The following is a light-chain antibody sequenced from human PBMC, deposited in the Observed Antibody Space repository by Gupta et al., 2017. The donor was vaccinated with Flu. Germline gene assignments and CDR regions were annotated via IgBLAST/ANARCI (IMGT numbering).Light chain of an antibody. Sequence: DIQMTQSPSSLSASVGDRVTITCRASQSISSYLNWYQQKPGKAPKLLIYAASSLQSGVPSRFSGSGSGTDFTLTISSLQPEDFATYYCQQRDSTPLFFGHGTKVDIK. J-gene: IGKJ3*01. V-gene: IGKV1-39*01. CDR1: QSISSY. CDR3: QQRDSTPLF. CDR2: AAS.